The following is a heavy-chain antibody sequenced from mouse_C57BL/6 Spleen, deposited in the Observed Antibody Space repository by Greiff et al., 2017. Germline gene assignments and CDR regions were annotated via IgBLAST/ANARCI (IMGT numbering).Heavy chain of an antibody. D-gene: IGHD2-3*01. Sequence: QVQLKQSGAELVRPGASVTLSCKASGYTFTDYEIHWVKQTPVHGLEWIGAIDPETGGTAYNQKFKGKAILTADKSSSTAYMELRSLTSEDSAVYYCTRSEMVTSYYFDYWGQGTTLTVSS. V-gene: IGHV1-15*01. CDR2: IDPETGGT. J-gene: IGHJ2*01. CDR1: GYTFTDYE. CDR3: TRSEMVTSYYFDY.